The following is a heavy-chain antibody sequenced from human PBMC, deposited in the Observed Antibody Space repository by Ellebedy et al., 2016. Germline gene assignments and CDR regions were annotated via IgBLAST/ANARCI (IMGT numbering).Heavy chain of an antibody. CDR3: ARSSGYDPDYYYYYYMDV. Sequence: GGSLRLSXAASGFTFSSYGMHWVRQAPGKGLEWVAVIWYDGSNKYYADSVKGRFTISRDNSKNTLYLQMNSLRAEDTAVYYCARSSGYDPDYYYYYYMDVWGKGTTVTVSS. J-gene: IGHJ6*03. D-gene: IGHD5-12*01. CDR2: IWYDGSNK. CDR1: GFTFSSYG. V-gene: IGHV3-33*08.